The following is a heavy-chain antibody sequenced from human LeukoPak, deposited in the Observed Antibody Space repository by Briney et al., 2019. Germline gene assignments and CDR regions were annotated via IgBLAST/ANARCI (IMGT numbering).Heavy chain of an antibody. CDR2: INHSGNT. J-gene: IGHJ5*02. CDR3: ARLRWYLNWFDP. Sequence: PSETLSLTCTVSGGSISSSSYYWGWIRQPPGKGLEWIGEINHSGNTNYNPSLKSRVTISVDTSKNQFSLKLSSVTAADTAVYYCARLRWYLNWFDPWGQGTLVTVSS. D-gene: IGHD4-23*01. V-gene: IGHV4-61*05. CDR1: GGSISSSSYY.